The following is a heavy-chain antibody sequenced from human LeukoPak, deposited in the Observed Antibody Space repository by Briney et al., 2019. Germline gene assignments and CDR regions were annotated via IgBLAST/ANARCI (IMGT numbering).Heavy chain of an antibody. CDR1: GFTFSTYA. J-gene: IGHJ4*02. Sequence: GRSLRLSCAASGFTFSTYAMHWVRQAPGKGLEWVAVISYDGSNKYYADSVKGRFTISRDNSKNTLYLQMNSLRAEDTAVYYCASGPGSRGIFDYWGQGTLVTVSS. D-gene: IGHD3-10*01. CDR2: ISYDGSNK. V-gene: IGHV3-30-3*01. CDR3: ASGPGSRGIFDY.